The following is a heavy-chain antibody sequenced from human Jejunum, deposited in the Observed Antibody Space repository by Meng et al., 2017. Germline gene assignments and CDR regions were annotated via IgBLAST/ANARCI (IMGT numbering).Heavy chain of an antibody. CDR2: IYYSGST. CDR1: RCSVSRGNYC. Sequence: QAELRGACTGLGRPSEVLSLPFSVSRCSVSRGNYCWGWNRQPPGKGLEWIGYIYYSGSTNYSPSLKIRVTISVDTSKNQFSLKLSSVTAADTAVYYCARGGFFEAAAANLIDSWGQGTLVTVSS. CDR3: ARGGFFEAAAANLIDS. D-gene: IGHD6-13*01. V-gene: IGHV4-61*01. J-gene: IGHJ4*02.